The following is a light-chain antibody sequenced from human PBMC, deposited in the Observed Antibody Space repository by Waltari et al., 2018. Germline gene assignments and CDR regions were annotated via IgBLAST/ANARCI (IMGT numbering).Light chain of an antibody. J-gene: IGLJ1*01. V-gene: IGLV1-51*01. Sequence: QSVLTQPPSVSAAPGQKVTVSCSGTTSNIGNYYVSWYQHLPGTAPKLLIFDNSQRPSGIPNRFSGSKSGTSATLGITGLQTGDEADYYCGTWDSSLDSYVFGSGSKVTVL. CDR2: DNS. CDR3: GTWDSSLDSYV. CDR1: TSNIGNYY.